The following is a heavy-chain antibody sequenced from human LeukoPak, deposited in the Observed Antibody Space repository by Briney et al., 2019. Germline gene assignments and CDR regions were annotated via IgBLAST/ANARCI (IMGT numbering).Heavy chain of an antibody. Sequence: PGGSLRLSCAASGFTFSSYAMSWVRQAPGKGLEWVSAISGSGGSTYYADSVKGRFTISRDNSKNTLYLQMNSLRAEDTAVYYCAKVQGTRGVRGGALPGSSVHDAFDIWGQGTMVTVSS. CDR2: ISGSGGST. J-gene: IGHJ3*02. CDR3: AKVQGTRGVRGGALPGSSVHDAFDI. D-gene: IGHD3-10*01. V-gene: IGHV3-23*01. CDR1: GFTFSSYA.